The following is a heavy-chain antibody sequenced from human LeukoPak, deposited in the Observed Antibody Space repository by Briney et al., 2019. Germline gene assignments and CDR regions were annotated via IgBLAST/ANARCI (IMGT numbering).Heavy chain of an antibody. D-gene: IGHD3-22*01. CDR3: ARDQTHYDSSGYYS. V-gene: IGHV1-2*02. J-gene: IGHJ4*02. CDR2: INPNSGGT. Sequence: ASVKVSCKASGYTFTDYYLHWVRQAPGQGLEWMGWINPNSGGTNYAQKFQGRVTMTRDTSTSTAYMELRSLRSDDTAVYYCARDQTHYDSSGYYSWGQGTLVTVSS. CDR1: GYTFTDYY.